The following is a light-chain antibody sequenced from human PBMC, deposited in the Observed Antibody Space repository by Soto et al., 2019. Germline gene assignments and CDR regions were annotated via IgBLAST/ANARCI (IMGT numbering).Light chain of an antibody. CDR2: EAS. Sequence: DIQMTQSPSSLSAYVGDRVTITCQASQDISNFLNWYQQKPGKPPKLLIYEASNLETGVPSRFSGSGSGADFTLTISSLEPEDFAVYYCQQRNIWPPVTFGQGTRLEIK. V-gene: IGKV1-33*01. CDR1: QDISNF. J-gene: IGKJ5*01. CDR3: QQRNIWPPVT.